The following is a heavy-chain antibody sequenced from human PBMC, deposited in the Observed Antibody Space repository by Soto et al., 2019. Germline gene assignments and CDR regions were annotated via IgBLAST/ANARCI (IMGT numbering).Heavy chain of an antibody. CDR3: ARVPRYSFEIVQVPAVMFADWFDP. J-gene: IGHJ5*02. D-gene: IGHD2-2*01. CDR1: GYTFTSYA. CDR2: INAGNGNT. Sequence: ASVKVSCKASGYTFTSYAMHWVGQAPGQRLEWMGWINAGNGNTKYSQKFQGRVTITRDTSASTAYMELSSLRSADTAVYYCARVPRYSFEIVQVPAVMFADWFDPWGQGTLVTVSS. V-gene: IGHV1-3*01.